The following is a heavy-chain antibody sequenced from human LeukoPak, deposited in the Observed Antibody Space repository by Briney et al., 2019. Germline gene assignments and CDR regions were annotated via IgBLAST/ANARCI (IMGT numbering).Heavy chain of an antibody. CDR2: ISSDGSYI. CDR1: GFTFSIYT. V-gene: IGHV3-30*04. Sequence: GRSLRLSCADSGFTFSIYTMHWFRQAPGSGLEWVAVISSDGSYINYIDSVRGRFTISRDNSRSTLYLQMDSLRAEDTAVYFCARERASCYFDYWGQGTLVTVSS. J-gene: IGHJ4*02. CDR3: ARERASCYFDY. D-gene: IGHD2-2*01.